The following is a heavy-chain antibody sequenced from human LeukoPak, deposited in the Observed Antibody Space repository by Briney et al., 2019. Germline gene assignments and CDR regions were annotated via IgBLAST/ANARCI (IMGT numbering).Heavy chain of an antibody. CDR1: GGYISSYY. D-gene: IGHD1-26*01. V-gene: IGHV4-59*01. J-gene: IGHJ3*02. CDR2: IYYSGST. CDR3: ARYIVSYPHDAFDI. Sequence: KPSETLSLTCTVSGGYISSYYWSWIRQPPGKGLEWIGYIYYSGSTSYNPSLKSRVTISVDTSKKQFSLKLSSVTAADTAFYYCARYIVSYPHDAFDIWGQGTMVTVSS.